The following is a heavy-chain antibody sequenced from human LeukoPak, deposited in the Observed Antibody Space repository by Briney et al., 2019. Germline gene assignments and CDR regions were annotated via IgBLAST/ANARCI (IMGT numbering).Heavy chain of an antibody. CDR1: GFIFSSYE. J-gene: IGHJ6*03. Sequence: GGSLRLSCVASGFIFSSYEMIWVRQAPGKGLKWVAFITNSGSTKYYADSVKGRVTISRDNAKNSLDLQMNGLSAADTAVYYCARVRGDSYYYYYMDAWGKGTTVTVSS. CDR3: ARVRGDSYYYYYMDA. CDR2: ITNSGSTK. D-gene: IGHD2-21*02. V-gene: IGHV3-48*03.